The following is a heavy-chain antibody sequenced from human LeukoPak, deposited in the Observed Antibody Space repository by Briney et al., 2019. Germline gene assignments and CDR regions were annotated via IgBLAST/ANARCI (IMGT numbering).Heavy chain of an antibody. CDR1: GFTFSSYG. D-gene: IGHD3-10*01. J-gene: IGHJ4*02. V-gene: IGHV3-30*02. CDR2: IRYDGSNE. Sequence: GGSLRLSCAASGFTFSSYGMHWVRQAPGKGLEWVAFIRYDGSNEYYADSVKGRFTISRDNSKNTLYLQMNSLRAEDTAVYYCAKDPAYLWFGESHPPYFDYWGQGTLVTVSS. CDR3: AKDPAYLWFGESHPPYFDY.